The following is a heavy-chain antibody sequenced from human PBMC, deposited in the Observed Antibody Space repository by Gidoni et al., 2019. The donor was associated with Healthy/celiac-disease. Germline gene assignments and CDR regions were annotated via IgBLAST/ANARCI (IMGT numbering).Heavy chain of an antibody. V-gene: IGHV3-48*02. J-gene: IGHJ3*02. CDR2: ISSSSSTI. CDR1: GFTFGTDS. CDR3: ARDTSLYDSSGYYPSGDAFDI. D-gene: IGHD3-22*01. Sequence: EVQLVESGGGLVKPGGSLSLSGAASGFTFGTDSWHWVRQAPGKGLEWVSYISSSSSTIYDADSVKGRFTISRDNAKNSLYLQMNSLRDEDTAVYYCARDTSLYDSSGYYPSGDAFDIWGQGTMVTVSS.